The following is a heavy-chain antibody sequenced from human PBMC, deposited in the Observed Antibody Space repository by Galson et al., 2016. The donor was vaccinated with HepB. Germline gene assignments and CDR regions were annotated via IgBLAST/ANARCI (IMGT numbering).Heavy chain of an antibody. CDR2: IYSSGAT. CDR3: ARGLVGSTTAFDS. CDR1: GFTVTSSY. D-gene: IGHD2/OR15-2a*01. Sequence: SLRLSCAASGFTVTSSYMSWVRQAPGKGLEWVSVIYSSGATYYADSVEGRFIISRHNSRNTLDLQMNSLRTEDTALYYCARGLVGSTTAFDSWGQGTLVAVSS. V-gene: IGHV3-53*04. J-gene: IGHJ4*02.